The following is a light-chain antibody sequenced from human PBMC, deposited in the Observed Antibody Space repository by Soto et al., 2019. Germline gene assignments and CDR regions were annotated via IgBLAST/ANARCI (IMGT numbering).Light chain of an antibody. CDR1: QSVSSN. CDR2: GAS. CDR3: QQYRGT. Sequence: EIVMTQSPATLSVSPGERATLSCRASQSVSSNLAWYQQKPGQAPRLLIYGASTRATGIPARFSGSGSGTEFTLTXSSLQSEDFAVYYCQQYRGTFGQGTKVDIK. V-gene: IGKV3-15*01. J-gene: IGKJ1*01.